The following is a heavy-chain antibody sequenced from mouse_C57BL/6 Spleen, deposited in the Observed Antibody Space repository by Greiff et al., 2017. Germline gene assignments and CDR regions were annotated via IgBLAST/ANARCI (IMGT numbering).Heavy chain of an antibody. Sequence: VQLQQSGPELVKPGASVKISCKASGYAFSSSWMNWVKQRPGKGLEWIGRIYPGDGDTNYNGKFKGKATLTADKSSSTAYMQLSSLTSEDSAVYFCARGGFYYGQRDYYAMDYWGQGTSVTVSS. CDR1: GYAFSSSW. J-gene: IGHJ4*01. CDR3: ARGGFYYGQRDYYAMDY. D-gene: IGHD2-1*01. CDR2: IYPGDGDT. V-gene: IGHV1-82*01.